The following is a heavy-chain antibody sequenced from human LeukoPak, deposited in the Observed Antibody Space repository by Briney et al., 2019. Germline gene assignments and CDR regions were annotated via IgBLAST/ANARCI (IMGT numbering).Heavy chain of an antibody. CDR3: ARDRGYSYIDY. CDR1: GFPFTNYP. V-gene: IGHV3-30*04. D-gene: IGHD5-18*01. CDR2: ISYDGSAK. J-gene: IGHJ4*02. Sequence: GGSLRLSCGASGFPFTNYPMYWVRQAPGKGLEWVATISYDGSAKYYVDSLKGRFTISRDDSKNTLYLQMNSLRVEDTAVYYCARDRGYSYIDYWGQGTLVTVSS.